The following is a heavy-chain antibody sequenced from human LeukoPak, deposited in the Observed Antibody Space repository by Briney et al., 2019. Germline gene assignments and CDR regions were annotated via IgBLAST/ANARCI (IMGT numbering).Heavy chain of an antibody. CDR3: AKSVITMKPYYFDY. CDR2: ISGSGGST. J-gene: IGHJ4*02. V-gene: IGHV3-23*01. Sequence: PGGSLRLSCAASGFTFSGYAMNWVRQAPGKGLDWVSAISGSGGSTYYADSVKGRFTISRDNSKNTLYLQTNSLRLEDTAVYYCAKSVITMKPYYFDYWGQGTLVTVSS. D-gene: IGHD3-22*01. CDR1: GFTFSGYA.